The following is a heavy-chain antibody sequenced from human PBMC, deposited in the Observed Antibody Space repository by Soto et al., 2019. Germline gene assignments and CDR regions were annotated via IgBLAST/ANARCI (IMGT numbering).Heavy chain of an antibody. D-gene: IGHD2-15*01. CDR3: AKNSGGSCYSPLDY. CDR2: ICGSGGST. V-gene: IGHV3-23*01. CDR1: AFTFSGYA. J-gene: IGHJ4*02. Sequence: SGGSLRLSCAASAFTFSGYAMSWVRQAPGKGLEWVSAICGSGGSTYYADSVKGRFTISRDNSTNTLSLQMNSLRAEDTAVYYCAKNSGGSCYSPLDYWGQGTLVTVSS.